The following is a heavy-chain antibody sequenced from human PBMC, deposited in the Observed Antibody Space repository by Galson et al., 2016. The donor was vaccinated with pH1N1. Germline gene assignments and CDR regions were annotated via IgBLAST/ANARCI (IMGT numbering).Heavy chain of an antibody. Sequence: SLRLSCAASGFTFATYGMSWVRQAPGKGLGWVGLISGRDGSTEYRDSVKGRFTISRDNSKNTWYLQMNSLRAEDTAIYYCAKDNLRDDFWGNYQYGLEVWGQGTTVTVSS. CDR2: ISGRDGST. CDR3: AKDNLRDDFWGNYQYGLEV. V-gene: IGHV3-23*01. D-gene: IGHD3-3*01. CDR1: GFTFATYG. J-gene: IGHJ6*02.